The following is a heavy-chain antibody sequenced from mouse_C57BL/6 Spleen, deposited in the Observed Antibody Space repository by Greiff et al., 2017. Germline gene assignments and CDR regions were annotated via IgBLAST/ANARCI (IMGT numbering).Heavy chain of an antibody. CDR1: GFNIKDYY. CDR3: TASITTVVATGFAY. V-gene: IGHV14-1*01. Sequence: VQLQQSGAELVRPGASVKLSCTASGFNIKDYYMHWVKQRPEQGLEWIGRIDPADGDTEYAPKFQGKATMTADTSSNTAYMQLRILTSEDTAVYYCTASITTVVATGFAYWGQGTLVTVSA. D-gene: IGHD1-1*01. CDR2: IDPADGDT. J-gene: IGHJ3*01.